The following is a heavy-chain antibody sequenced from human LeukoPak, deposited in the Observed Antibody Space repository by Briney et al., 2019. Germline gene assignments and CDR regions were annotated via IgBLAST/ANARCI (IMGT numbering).Heavy chain of an antibody. CDR1: GGSISSGGYY. CDR3: ARAPRGVGLNWFDP. V-gene: IGHV4-31*03. J-gene: IGHJ5*02. CDR2: IYYSGST. D-gene: IGHD3-10*01. Sequence: SETLSLTCTVSGGSISSGGYYWSWIRQHPGKGLEWIGYIYYSGSTYYNPSLKSRVTISVDTSKNQFSLKLSSVTAADTAVYYCARAPRGVGLNWFDPWGQGTLVTVSS.